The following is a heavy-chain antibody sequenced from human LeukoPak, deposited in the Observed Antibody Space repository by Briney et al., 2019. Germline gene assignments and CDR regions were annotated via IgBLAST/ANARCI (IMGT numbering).Heavy chain of an antibody. CDR2: IYYSGST. Sequence: SETLSLTCTVSGGSISSSSYYWGWICQPPGKGLEWIGSIYYSGSTYYNPSLKSRVTISVDTSKNQFSLKLSSVTAADTAVYYCARDQLKQWLVDYWGQGTLVTVSS. J-gene: IGHJ4*02. CDR3: ARDQLKQWLVDY. D-gene: IGHD6-19*01. CDR1: GGSISSSSYY. V-gene: IGHV4-39*07.